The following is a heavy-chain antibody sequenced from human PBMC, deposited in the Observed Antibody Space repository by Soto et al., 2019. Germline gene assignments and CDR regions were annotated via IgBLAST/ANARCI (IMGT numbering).Heavy chain of an antibody. J-gene: IGHJ1*01. CDR3: PGDLLKQWEVRGYVNFQH. D-gene: IGHD1-26*01. V-gene: IGHV1-18*01. Sequence: QVQLVQSGAEVKKPGASVKVSCKASGYTFTSYPINWVRQAPGQGLEWMGWISIYTGATNYAQKLQDRVTMPTDTSTSTVYMQVRTLRSDDTAVYFCPGDLLKQWEVRGYVNFQHWGQGALVSVSS. CDR1: GYTFTSYP. CDR2: ISIYTGAT.